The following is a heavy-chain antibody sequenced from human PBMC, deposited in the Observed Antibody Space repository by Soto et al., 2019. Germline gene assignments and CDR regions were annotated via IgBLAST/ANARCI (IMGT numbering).Heavy chain of an antibody. CDR2: ISGSGGST. Sequence: GGSLRLSCAASGFTFSSYAMSWVRQAPGKGLEWVSAISGSGGSTYYADSVKGRFTISRDNSKNTLYLQMNSLRAEDTAVYYCAKDSRRPYGDPNRGLDYWGQGTLVTVSS. J-gene: IGHJ4*02. D-gene: IGHD4-17*01. CDR3: AKDSRRPYGDPNRGLDY. CDR1: GFTFSSYA. V-gene: IGHV3-23*01.